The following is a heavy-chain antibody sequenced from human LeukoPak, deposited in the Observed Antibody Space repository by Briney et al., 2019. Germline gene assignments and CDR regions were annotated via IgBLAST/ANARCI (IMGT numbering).Heavy chain of an antibody. J-gene: IGHJ4*02. CDR2: ISVSGGST. CDR1: GFTFSSYV. Sequence: GGSLRLSCLASGFTFSSYVMNWVRQTPGKGLEWVSSISVSGGSTFYADSVKGRFTISRDNSKNTLYLQLNGLRTEDTALYYCAKDRLLNCRGDCYIFDYWGQGTLVTVSS. V-gene: IGHV3-23*01. D-gene: IGHD2-21*01. CDR3: AKDRLLNCRGDCYIFDY.